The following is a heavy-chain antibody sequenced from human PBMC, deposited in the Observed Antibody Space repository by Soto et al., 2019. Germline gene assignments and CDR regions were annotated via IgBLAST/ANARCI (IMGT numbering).Heavy chain of an antibody. D-gene: IGHD6-19*01. CDR3: ANRYPYSSAWYYLF. V-gene: IGHV3-23*01. CDR2: ISGSGDST. Sequence: PGGSLRLSCAASGFIFSSYAMSWVRQAPGKGLEWVSAISGSGDSTYYADSVKGRFTISRDNSKNTLYLQMNSLRAEDTAVYYRANRYPYSSAWYYLFGGQGTLVTVSS. CDR1: GFIFSSYA. J-gene: IGHJ4*02.